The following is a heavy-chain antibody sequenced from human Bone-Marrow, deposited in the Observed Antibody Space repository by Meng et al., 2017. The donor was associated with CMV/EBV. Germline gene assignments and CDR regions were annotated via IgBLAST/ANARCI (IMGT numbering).Heavy chain of an antibody. CDR2: IYYSGST. CDR1: GYSISSSYY. V-gene: IGHV4-38-2*01. Sequence: SETLSLTCAVSGYSISSSYYWGWIRQPPGKGLEWIGSIYYSGSTYYNPSLKSRVTISVDTSKNQFSLKLSSVTAADTAVYYCARVRLGGSSGLGEFDPWGQGTLVTVSS. D-gene: IGHD3-16*01. CDR3: ARVRLGGSSGLGEFDP. J-gene: IGHJ5*02.